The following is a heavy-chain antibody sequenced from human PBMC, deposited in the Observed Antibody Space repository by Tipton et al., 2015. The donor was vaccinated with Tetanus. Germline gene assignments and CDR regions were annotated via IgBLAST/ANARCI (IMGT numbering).Heavy chain of an antibody. V-gene: IGHV3-23*01. CDR3: ARDSDDSSGYYYYYYGMDV. CDR2: ISGSGDST. Sequence: SLRLSCAASGFTFNTYAMTWVCQAPGKGLEWVSAISGSGDSTYYADSVKGRFTISRDNSKNTLYLQMNSLRAEDTAVYYCARDSDDSSGYYYYYYGMDVWGQGTTVTVSS. CDR1: GFTFNTYA. J-gene: IGHJ6*02. D-gene: IGHD3-22*01.